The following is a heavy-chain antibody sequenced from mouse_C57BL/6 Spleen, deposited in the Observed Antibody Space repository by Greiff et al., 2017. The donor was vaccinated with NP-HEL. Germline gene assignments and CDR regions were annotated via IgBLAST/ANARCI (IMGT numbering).Heavy chain of an antibody. V-gene: IGHV1-69*01. CDR2: IDPSDSYT. J-gene: IGHJ2*01. Sequence: QVQLQQPGAELVMPGASVKLSCKASGYTFTSYWMHWVKQRPGQGLEWIGEIDPSDSYTNYNQKFKGKSTLTVSKSSSTAYMQLSSLTSEDSAVYYCARYYYGVYCDYWSQGTTLTVSS. CDR3: ARYYYGVYCDY. CDR1: GYTFTSYW. D-gene: IGHD1-1*01.